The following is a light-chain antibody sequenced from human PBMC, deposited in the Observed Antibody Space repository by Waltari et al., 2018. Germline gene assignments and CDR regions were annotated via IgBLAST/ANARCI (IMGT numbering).Light chain of an antibody. CDR3: QQYYSIPPA. V-gene: IGKV3-11*01. CDR2: DAS. CDR1: QSVSTY. Sequence: EIVLTQSPATLSLSPGERATLSCRASQSVSTYLTWYQQKPGQAPRLLIYDASRRATGIPARFSGSGSGTDFTLTISSLEPEDFAVYYCQQYYSIPPAFGQGTKLEIQ. J-gene: IGKJ2*01.